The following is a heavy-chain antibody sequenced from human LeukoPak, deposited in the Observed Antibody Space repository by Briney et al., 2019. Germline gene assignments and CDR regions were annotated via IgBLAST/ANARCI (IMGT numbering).Heavy chain of an antibody. D-gene: IGHD6-25*01. CDR3: AKVRSRRPSAAGPFDY. CDR1: GFTFSSYA. V-gene: IGHV3-23*01. CDR2: ICGSGGSK. J-gene: IGHJ4*02. Sequence: GGSRRLSCAASGFTFSSYAMSWVRQPPGKGLEGVVVICGSGGSKYYADSVKGPFTIYRDNSKTTLYLQLNSLRAEDTAVCHCAKVRSRRPSAAGPFDYWGQGTLVTVSS.